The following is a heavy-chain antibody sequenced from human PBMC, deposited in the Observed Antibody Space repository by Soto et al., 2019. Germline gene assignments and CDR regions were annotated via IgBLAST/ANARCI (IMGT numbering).Heavy chain of an antibody. CDR1: GFTFSSYG. D-gene: IGHD3-3*01. V-gene: IGHV3-30*18. Sequence: GGSLRLSCAASGFTFSSYGMHWVRQAPGKGLEWVAVISYDGSNKYYADSVKGRFTITRDNAENALYLQMNSLSAEDTAVYYCAKETYYDFWSHEPDYYYGMDVWGQGTTVTVSS. J-gene: IGHJ6*02. CDR3: AKETYYDFWSHEPDYYYGMDV. CDR2: ISYDGSNK.